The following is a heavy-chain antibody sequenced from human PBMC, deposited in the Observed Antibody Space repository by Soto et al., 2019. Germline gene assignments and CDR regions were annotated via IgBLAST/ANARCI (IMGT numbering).Heavy chain of an antibody. V-gene: IGHV4-34*01. CDR2: INHSGST. CDR1: GVSFSGYY. Sequence: SETLSLTCAVYGVSFSGYYWSWIRQPPGKGLEWIGEINHSGSTNYNPSLKSRVTISVDTSKNQFSLKLSSVTAADTAVYYCARGHNWFDPWGQVTLVTVAS. CDR3: ARGHNWFDP. J-gene: IGHJ5*02.